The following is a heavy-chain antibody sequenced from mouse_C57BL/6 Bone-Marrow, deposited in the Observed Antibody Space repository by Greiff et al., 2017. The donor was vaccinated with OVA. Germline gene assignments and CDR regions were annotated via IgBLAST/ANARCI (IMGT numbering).Heavy chain of an antibody. CDR1: GYTFTSYW. V-gene: IGHV1-69*01. J-gene: IGHJ2*01. CDR3: ARWGFLDY. Sequence: QVQLKESGAELVMPGASVKLSCKASGYTFTSYWMHWVKQRPGQGLEWIGEIDPSDSYTNYNQKFKGKSTLTVDKSSSTAYMQLSSLTSEDSAVYYCARWGFLDYWGQGTTLTVSS. CDR2: IDPSDSYT.